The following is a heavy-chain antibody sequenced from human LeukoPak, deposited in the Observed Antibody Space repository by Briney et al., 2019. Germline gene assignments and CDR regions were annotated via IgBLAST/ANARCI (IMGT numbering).Heavy chain of an antibody. J-gene: IGHJ4*02. V-gene: IGHV3-66*01. D-gene: IGHD3-3*01. CDR2: IYSGGST. CDR3: ARGPEFRSGYYMYY. CDR1: GFTVSSNY. Sequence: PGGSLRLSCAASGFTVSSNYMSWVRQAPGKGLEWVSVIYSGGSTYYADSVKGRFTISRDNSKNTLYLQMNSLRAEDTAVYYCARGPEFRSGYYMYYWGQGTLVTVSS.